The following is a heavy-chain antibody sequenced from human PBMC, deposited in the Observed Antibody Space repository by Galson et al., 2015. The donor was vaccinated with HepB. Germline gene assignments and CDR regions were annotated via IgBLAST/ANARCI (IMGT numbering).Heavy chain of an antibody. V-gene: IGHV3-64D*06. CDR2: ISSNGGST. D-gene: IGHD3-10*01. CDR3: VKDRGVRGVIIYYFEY. Sequence: SLRLSCAAFGFTFSSYAMHWVRQAPGKGLEYVSSISSNGGSTYYADSVKGRFTISRDNSKNTLYLQMSSLRAEDTAVYYCVKDRGVRGVIIYYFEYWGQGTLVTVSS. CDR1: GFTFSSYA. J-gene: IGHJ4*02.